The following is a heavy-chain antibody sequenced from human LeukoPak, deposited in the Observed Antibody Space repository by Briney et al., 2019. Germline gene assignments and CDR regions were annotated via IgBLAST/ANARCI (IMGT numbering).Heavy chain of an antibody. Sequence: GGTLRLSCAASGFTFSSYGMSWVRQAPGKGLEWVSAISGSGGSTYYADSVKGRFTISRDNSKNTLYLQMNSLRAEDTAVYFCAKRATTQGGYYFDYWGQGTLVTVSS. CDR1: GFTFSSYG. D-gene: IGHD2-15*01. CDR2: ISGSGGST. CDR3: AKRATTQGGYYFDY. J-gene: IGHJ4*02. V-gene: IGHV3-23*01.